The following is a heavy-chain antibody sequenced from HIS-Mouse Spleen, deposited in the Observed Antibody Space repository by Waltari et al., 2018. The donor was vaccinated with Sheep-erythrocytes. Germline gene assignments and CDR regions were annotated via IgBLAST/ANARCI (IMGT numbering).Heavy chain of an antibody. CDR2: IISSSSYI. Sequence: EVQLVESGGGLVKPGGSLRLPCTYYAFTFCAYTINCARQAPGKGLEWVSSIISSSSYIYYADSVKGRFTISRDNAKNSLYLQMNSLRAEDTAVYYCARDSTSDAFDIWGQGTMVTVSS. CDR1: AFTFCAYT. CDR3: ARDSTSDAFDI. V-gene: IGHV3-21*01. J-gene: IGHJ3*02. D-gene: IGHD6-6*01.